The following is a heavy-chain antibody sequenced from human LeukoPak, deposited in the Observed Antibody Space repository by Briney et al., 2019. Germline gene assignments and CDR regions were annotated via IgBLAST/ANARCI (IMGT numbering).Heavy chain of an antibody. D-gene: IGHD6-19*01. CDR1: GFTFSSYA. Sequence: PGRSLRLSCAASGFTFSSYAMHWVRQAPGKGLEWVAVISYDGSNKYYADSVKGRFTISRDNSKNTLYLQMNSLRAEDTAVYYCARSSGTSRYTNIAVAGILASDYWGQGTLVTVSS. CDR2: ISYDGSNK. V-gene: IGHV3-30*04. J-gene: IGHJ4*02. CDR3: ARSSGTSRYTNIAVAGILASDY.